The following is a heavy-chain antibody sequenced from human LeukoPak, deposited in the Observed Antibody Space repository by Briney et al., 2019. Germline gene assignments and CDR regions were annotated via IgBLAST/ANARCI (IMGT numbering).Heavy chain of an antibody. CDR3: VRGGCKSTSCYDS. CDR1: GFNFGSYG. Sequence: GRSLRLSCAASGFNFGSYGMHWVRQAPDKGLEWLAVIWYDGSGKYYADSVKGRFTISRDNAKNTLYLQVSSLTVGDTALYYCVRGGCKSTSCYDSWGQGTLVTVSS. V-gene: IGHV3-33*01. J-gene: IGHJ4*02. CDR2: IWYDGSGK. D-gene: IGHD2-2*01.